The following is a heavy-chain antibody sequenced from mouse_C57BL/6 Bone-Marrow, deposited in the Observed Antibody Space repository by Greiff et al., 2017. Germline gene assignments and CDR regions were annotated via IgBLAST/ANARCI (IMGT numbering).Heavy chain of an antibody. V-gene: IGHV1-81*01. J-gene: IGHJ3*01. D-gene: IGHD4-1*01. Sequence: VQLQQSGAELARPGASVKLSCKASGYTFTSYGISWVKQRPGQGLEWIGEIYPRSGNTYYNEKFKGKATLTADKSSSTAYMELRSLTSEVSAVYFCANLTGTTWFAYWGQGTLVTVSA. CDR1: GYTFTSYG. CDR2: IYPRSGNT. CDR3: ANLTGTTWFAY.